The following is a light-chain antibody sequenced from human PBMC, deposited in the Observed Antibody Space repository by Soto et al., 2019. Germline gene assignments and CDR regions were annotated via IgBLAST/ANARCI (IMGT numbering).Light chain of an antibody. CDR2: GAS. J-gene: IGKJ4*01. V-gene: IGKV3-20*01. Sequence: EIVLTQSPGTLSLSPGERATLSCRASQSVSSSYLAWYQQKPGQAPRLLIYGASSRATGIPDRFSGNGSGTDFTLTISRLEPEDFAVYYCQQYGTSPLTFGGGTKGEIK. CDR1: QSVSSSY. CDR3: QQYGTSPLT.